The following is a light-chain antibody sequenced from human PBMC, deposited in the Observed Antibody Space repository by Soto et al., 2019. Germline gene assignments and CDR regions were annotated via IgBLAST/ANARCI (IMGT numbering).Light chain of an antibody. CDR2: AAS. CDR3: QKYSGAPPT. V-gene: IGKV1-27*01. Sequence: DIQMTQSPSSLSTSVGDRVTITCRASQAIGIYLAWYQQKPGKVPKLLIYAASTLQSGVPSRFSGSGSGTDFTLTINSLQPEDVATYYCQKYSGAPPTLGQGTKVEIK. CDR1: QAIGIY. J-gene: IGKJ1*01.